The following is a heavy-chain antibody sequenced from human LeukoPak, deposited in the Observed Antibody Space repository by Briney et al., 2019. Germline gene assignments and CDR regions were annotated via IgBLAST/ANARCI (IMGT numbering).Heavy chain of an antibody. J-gene: IGHJ4*02. CDR1: GLTFSSYS. CDR2: ISSSSSYI. V-gene: IGHV3-21*01. D-gene: IGHD1-26*01. Sequence: GGSLRLSCAASGLTFSSYSMNWVRQAPGKGLEWVSSISSSSSYIYYADSVKGRFTISRDNAKNSLYLQMNSLRAEDTAVYYCARDDGSMWYSGSYYDYWGQGTLVTVSS. CDR3: ARDDGSMWYSGSYYDY.